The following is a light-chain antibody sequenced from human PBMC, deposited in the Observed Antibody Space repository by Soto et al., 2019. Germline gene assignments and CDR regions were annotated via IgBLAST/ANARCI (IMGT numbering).Light chain of an antibody. J-gene: IGLJ1*01. Sequence: QSVLTQPASVSGSPGQSITISCVGTSGDIGDYNYVSWYQQHPGKVPKVIIYDVSNRPSGVSYRFSGTKSGNTASLTVSGLQAEDVADYYCCSYTRSGTPIFGTGTKVTVL. CDR3: CSYTRSGTPI. V-gene: IGLV2-14*01. CDR2: DVS. CDR1: SGDIGDYNY.